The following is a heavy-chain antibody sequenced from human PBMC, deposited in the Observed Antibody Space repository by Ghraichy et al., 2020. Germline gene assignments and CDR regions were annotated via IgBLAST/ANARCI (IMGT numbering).Heavy chain of an antibody. CDR3: TKNQPLTGYFDD. V-gene: IGHV1-8*02. Sequence: ASVKVSCTASGYTFTTFDINWVRQAAGQGLEWLGWMSPDSGNTGYAQSFQGRLTMTRDTSINTAYMELSGLSSEDTGIYYCTKNQPLTGYFDDCGQGTLVTVSS. CDR1: GYTFTTFD. D-gene: IGHD7-27*01. CDR2: MSPDSGNT. J-gene: IGHJ4*02.